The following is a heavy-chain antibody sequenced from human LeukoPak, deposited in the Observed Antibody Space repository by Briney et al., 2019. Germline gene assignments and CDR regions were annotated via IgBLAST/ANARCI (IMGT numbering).Heavy chain of an antibody. Sequence: GGSLRLSCAASGFTFSDHYMDWVRQAPGKGLEWVSFIYSDNTHYSDSVKGRFTISRDNSKNTLYLQMNSLRAEDTAVYYCARRAGAYSHPYDYWGQGTLVTVSS. CDR2: IYSDNT. D-gene: IGHD4/OR15-4a*01. V-gene: IGHV3-53*01. J-gene: IGHJ4*02. CDR3: ARRAGAYSHPYDY. CDR1: GFTFSDHY.